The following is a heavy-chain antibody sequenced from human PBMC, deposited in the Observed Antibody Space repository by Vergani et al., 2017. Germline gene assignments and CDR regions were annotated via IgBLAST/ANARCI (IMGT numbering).Heavy chain of an antibody. J-gene: IGHJ4*02. CDR2: IIPILGIA. Sequence: QVQLVQSGAEVKKPGSSVKVSCKASGGTFSSYAISWVRQAPGQGLEWMGRIIPILGIANYAQKFQGRVTITADKSTSTAYMELSSLRSEDTAVYYCARGGYCSGGSCYSGDYGPDYWGQGTLVTVSS. V-gene: IGHV1-69*04. CDR3: ARGGYCSGGSCYSGDYGPDY. D-gene: IGHD2-15*01. CDR1: GGTFSSYA.